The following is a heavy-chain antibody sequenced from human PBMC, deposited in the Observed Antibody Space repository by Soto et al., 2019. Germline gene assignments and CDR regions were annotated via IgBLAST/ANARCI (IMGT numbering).Heavy chain of an antibody. V-gene: IGHV1-18*01. CDR3: ARNWYYYDSSSLDY. CDR2: ISAYNGNT. Sequence: QVQLVQSGAEVKKPGASVKVSCKASGYTFTSYGISWVRQAPGQGLDWMGWISAYNGNTNYAQKLQGRVTMTTDTPTRTAYMELRSLRSDDTAVYYCARNWYYYDSSSLDYWGQGTLVTVSS. J-gene: IGHJ4*02. D-gene: IGHD3-22*01. CDR1: GYTFTSYG.